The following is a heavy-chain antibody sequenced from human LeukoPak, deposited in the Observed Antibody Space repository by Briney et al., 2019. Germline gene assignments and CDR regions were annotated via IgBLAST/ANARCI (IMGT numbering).Heavy chain of an antibody. CDR2: IYYSGST. J-gene: IGHJ3*02. CDR1: GGSISSSSYY. Sequence: SETLSLTCTVSGGSISSSSYYWGWIRQPPGKGLEWIGSIYYSGSTYYNPSLKSRVTISVDTSKNQFSLKLSSVTAADTAVYYCASSSLVDTAMGGNAFDIWGQGTMVTVSS. CDR3: ASSSLVDTAMGGNAFDI. V-gene: IGHV4-39*01. D-gene: IGHD5-18*01.